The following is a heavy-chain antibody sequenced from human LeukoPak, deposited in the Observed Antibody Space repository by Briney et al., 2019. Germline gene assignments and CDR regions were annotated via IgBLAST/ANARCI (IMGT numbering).Heavy chain of an antibody. Sequence: ASVKVSCKASGYTFTSYGISWVRQAPGQGLEWMGWISAYNGNTNYAQKLQGRVTMTTDKSTSTAYMELSSLRSEDTAVYYCARDPVDGAAAGDNWFDPWGRGTLVTVSS. D-gene: IGHD6-13*01. V-gene: IGHV1-18*01. J-gene: IGHJ5*02. CDR3: ARDPVDGAAAGDNWFDP. CDR1: GYTFTSYG. CDR2: ISAYNGNT.